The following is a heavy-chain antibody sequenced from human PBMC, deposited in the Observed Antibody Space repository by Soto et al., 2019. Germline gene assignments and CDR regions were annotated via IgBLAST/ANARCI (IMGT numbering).Heavy chain of an antibody. V-gene: IGHV4-4*07. CDR1: GVSVTSYY. CDR2: INTDGLS. J-gene: IGHJ6*02. D-gene: IGHD2-15*01. CDR3: ARVPVAVAATEDYYGLDV. Sequence: XATLSLTCSVSGVSVTSYYWSWIRQSSGGGLEWMGRINTDGLSTYSPSFKSRLTMSLDTSKNQVSLRLISVTAADTAVYFCARVPVAVAATEDYYGLDVWGQGTTVTVSS.